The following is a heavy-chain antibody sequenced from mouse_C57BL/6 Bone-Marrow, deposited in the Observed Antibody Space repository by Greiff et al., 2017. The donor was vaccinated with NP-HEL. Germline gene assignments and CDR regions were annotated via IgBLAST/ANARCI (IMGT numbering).Heavy chain of an antibody. Sequence: EVQLQQSGPVLVKPGASVKMSCKASGYTFTDYYMNWVKQSHGKSLEWIGVINPYNGGTSYNQKFKGKATLTVNKSSSTAYMELRSLTSEDSAVYYCARDPRYYGSSYWYFDVWGTGTTVTVSS. CDR2: INPYNGGT. D-gene: IGHD1-1*01. CDR1: GYTFTDYY. J-gene: IGHJ1*03. CDR3: ARDPRYYGSSYWYFDV. V-gene: IGHV1-19*01.